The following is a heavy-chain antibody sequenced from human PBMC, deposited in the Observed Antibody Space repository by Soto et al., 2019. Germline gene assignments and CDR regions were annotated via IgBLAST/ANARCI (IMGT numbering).Heavy chain of an antibody. CDR1: GDSVSSNSAA. J-gene: IGHJ5*02. CDR3: AVTPKYSSSWYSNWFDP. CDR2: TYYRSKWYN. Sequence: SQTLSLTCAISGDSVSSNSAAWNWIRQSPSRGLEWLGGTYYRSKWYNDYAVSVKSRITINPDTSKNQFSLQLNSVTPEDTAVYYCAVTPKYSSSWYSNWFDPWGQGTLVTVSS. D-gene: IGHD6-13*01. V-gene: IGHV6-1*01.